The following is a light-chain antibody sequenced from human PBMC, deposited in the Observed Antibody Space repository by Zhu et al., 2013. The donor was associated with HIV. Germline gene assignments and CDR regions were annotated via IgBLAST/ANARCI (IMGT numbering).Light chain of an antibody. V-gene: IGKV3-11*01. Sequence: EIVLTQSPDTLSLSPGERATLSCRANQTVSKYLAWFQQKGGQAPRLLIYDTSNRATGIPARFSGSGSGTDFTLTISGLQPEDFAVYYCQQYNNWPRTFGQGTKVEIK. CDR2: DTS. CDR1: QTVSKY. J-gene: IGKJ1*01. CDR3: QQYNNWPRT.